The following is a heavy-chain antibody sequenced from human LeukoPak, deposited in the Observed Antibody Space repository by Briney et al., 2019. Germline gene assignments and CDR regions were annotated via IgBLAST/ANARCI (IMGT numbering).Heavy chain of an antibody. CDR1: GGSISSYY. V-gene: IGHV4-59*12. Sequence: SETLSLTCTVYGGSISSYYWSWIRQPPGKGLEWIGYIYYSGSTNYNPSLKSRVTISVDTSKNQFSLKLRSVTAADTAVYYCARENEYSSSWGQGTLVTVSS. CDR3: ARENEYSSS. D-gene: IGHD6-13*01. CDR2: IYYSGST. J-gene: IGHJ4*02.